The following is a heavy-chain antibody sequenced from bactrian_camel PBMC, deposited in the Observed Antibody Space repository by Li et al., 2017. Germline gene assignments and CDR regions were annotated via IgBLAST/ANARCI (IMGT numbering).Heavy chain of an antibody. Sequence: HVQLVESGGGLVQPGGSLRLSCTGSGLTFDDYAMGWFRQTPGKEREGIACISGSGVATYYSDSVKGRFTISRDNAKNTLYLQLNSLKTEDTAMYYCVTYIWNVYNYWGQGTQVTVS. CDR3: VTYIWNVYNY. CDR1: GLTFDDYA. CDR2: ISGSGVAT. V-gene: IGHV3S60*01. J-gene: IGHJ4*01. D-gene: IGHD1*01.